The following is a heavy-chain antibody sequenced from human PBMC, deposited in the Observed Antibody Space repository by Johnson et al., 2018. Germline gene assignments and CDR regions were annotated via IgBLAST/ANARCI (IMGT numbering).Heavy chain of an antibody. CDR1: GFTFDDYA. CDR3: VKAPKPAATIWAFEN. Sequence: VQLVQSGGGLVQPGRSLRLSCAVSGFTFDDYAMHWVRQAPGKGLEWVSGIRWNSGRIDYAGSVKGRFTISRDNAKNSLYLQMNRLRAEDPALYYCVKAPKPAATIWAFENWGQGTMVTVSS. V-gene: IGHV3-9*01. J-gene: IGHJ3*02. CDR2: IRWNSGRI. D-gene: IGHD2-2*01.